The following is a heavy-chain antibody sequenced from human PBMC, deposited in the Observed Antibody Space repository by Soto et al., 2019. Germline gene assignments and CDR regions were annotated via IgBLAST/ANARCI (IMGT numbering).Heavy chain of an antibody. CDR3: AKDLWVGSGWFRGSV. J-gene: IGHJ6*04. Sequence: EEQLLESGGGLVQPGGSLRLSCAASGFTFSGYAMSWVRQAPGKGLEWVSSISGSGDTTYYADSVKGRFTISRDNSKNTLYLQINSLRAEDAAVYYCAKDLWVGSGWFRGSVWGKGTTVTVSS. V-gene: IGHV3-23*01. D-gene: IGHD6-19*01. CDR2: ISGSGDTT. CDR1: GFTFSGYA.